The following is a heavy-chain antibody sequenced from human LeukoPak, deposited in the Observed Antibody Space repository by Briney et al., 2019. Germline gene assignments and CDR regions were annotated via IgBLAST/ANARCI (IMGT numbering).Heavy chain of an antibody. CDR3: ARLGYSYGHTYFDY. Sequence: PGGSLRLSCAASGLSFSSYSMNWVRQAPGKGLEWVSYISSSSSTIYYVDSVKGRFTISRDNAKNSLYLQMNSLRAEDTAVYYCARLGYSYGHTYFDYWGQGTLVTVSS. D-gene: IGHD5-18*01. CDR1: GLSFSSYS. V-gene: IGHV3-48*01. J-gene: IGHJ4*02. CDR2: ISSSSSTI.